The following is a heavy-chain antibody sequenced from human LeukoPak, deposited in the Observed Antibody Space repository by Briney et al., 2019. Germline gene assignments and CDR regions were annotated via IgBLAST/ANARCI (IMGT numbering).Heavy chain of an antibody. J-gene: IGHJ4*02. V-gene: IGHV5-51*01. Sequence: GESLKISCKGSGYSFTSYWIGWVRQMPGKGLEWMGIIYPGDSDTRYSPSFQGQVTISADKSISTAYLQWSSLKASDTAMYYCARYEGAYYYDSSGYYPFDYWGQGTPVTVSS. CDR2: IYPGDSDT. CDR3: ARYEGAYYYDSSGYYPFDY. CDR1: GYSFTSYW. D-gene: IGHD3-22*01.